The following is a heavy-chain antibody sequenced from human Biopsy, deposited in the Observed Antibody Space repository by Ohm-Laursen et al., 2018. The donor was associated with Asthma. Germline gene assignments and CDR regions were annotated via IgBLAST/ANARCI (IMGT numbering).Heavy chain of an antibody. CDR3: AKDVFPGWELRRGPDY. V-gene: IGHV3-30*18. CDR1: GFTFSNYG. Sequence: SLRLSCAASGFTFSNYGMHWVRQAPGKGLDWVAVISFDGSNKNYADSVKGRFPISRDNSRNTLHLQMNSLRAEDTAVYYCAKDVFPGWELRRGPDYWGQGTLVTVSS. J-gene: IGHJ4*02. CDR2: ISFDGSNK. D-gene: IGHD1-26*01.